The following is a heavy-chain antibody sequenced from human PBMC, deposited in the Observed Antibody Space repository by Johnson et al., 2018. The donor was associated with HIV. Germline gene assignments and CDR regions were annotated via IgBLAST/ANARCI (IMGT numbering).Heavy chain of an antibody. CDR2: LFSGGTT. Sequence: VQLVESGGGVVRPGGSLRLSCAASGFTFNNYAMSWVRQAPGKGLEWVSVLFSGGTTYSADSVKGRFTISRDNSKNTLFLQMNSLRAEDTAVFHCARGDVGAFDIWGQGTMVTVSS. D-gene: IGHD1-26*01. J-gene: IGHJ3*02. CDR1: GFTFNNYA. V-gene: IGHV3-66*01. CDR3: ARGDVGAFDI.